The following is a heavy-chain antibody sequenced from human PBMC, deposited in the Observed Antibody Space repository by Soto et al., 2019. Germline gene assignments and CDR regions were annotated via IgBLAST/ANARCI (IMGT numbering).Heavy chain of an antibody. Sequence: SGTLSLTCTVSGGSISSGVYYWSWIRQHPGKGLEWIGYIYYSGSTYYNPSLKSRVTISVDTSKNQFSLKLSSVTAADTAVYYCARDRSYGFGTEDNLFDYWGQGTLVTVSS. V-gene: IGHV4-31*03. D-gene: IGHD5-18*01. J-gene: IGHJ4*02. CDR2: IYYSGST. CDR1: GGSISSGVYY. CDR3: ARDRSYGFGTEDNLFDY.